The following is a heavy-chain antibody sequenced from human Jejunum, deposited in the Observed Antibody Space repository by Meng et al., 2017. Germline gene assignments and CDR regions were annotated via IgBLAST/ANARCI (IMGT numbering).Heavy chain of an antibody. D-gene: IGHD3-22*01. CDR1: GDSVASNSAA. V-gene: IGHV6-1*01. Sequence: QLQLQQTGPGLVEHTQTLSLPCAISGDSVASNSAAWNWIRQSPSRGLEWLGRTYYRSKWYSDYAVSVKSRITINTDTSKNQLSLQLNSVTPEDTAVYYCARDESRLLRSWGQGTLVTVSS. J-gene: IGHJ5*02. CDR3: ARDESRLLRS. CDR2: TYYRSKWYS.